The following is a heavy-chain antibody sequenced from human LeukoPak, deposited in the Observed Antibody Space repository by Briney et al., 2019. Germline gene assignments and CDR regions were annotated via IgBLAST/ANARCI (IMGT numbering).Heavy chain of an antibody. J-gene: IGHJ4*02. Sequence: GASVKVSCKASGGTFSSYAISWVRQAPGQGLEWMGRIIPIFGIANYARKFQGRVTITADKSTSTAYMELSSLRSEDTAVYYCARDETGDPTVGYWGQGTLATVSS. D-gene: IGHD7-27*01. V-gene: IGHV1-69*04. CDR2: IIPIFGIA. CDR1: GGTFSSYA. CDR3: ARDETGDPTVGY.